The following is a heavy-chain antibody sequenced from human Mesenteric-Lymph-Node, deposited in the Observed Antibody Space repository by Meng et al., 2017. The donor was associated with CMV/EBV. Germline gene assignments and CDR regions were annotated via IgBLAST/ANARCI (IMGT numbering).Heavy chain of an antibody. Sequence: SVKVSCKASGYTFTGYYMHWVRQAPGQGLEWMGGIIPIFGTANYAQKFQGRVTITADKSTSTAYMELSSLRSEDTAVYYCARGRYFRTNYGMDVWGQGTTVTVSS. V-gene: IGHV1-69*06. J-gene: IGHJ6*02. CDR2: IIPIFGTA. CDR3: ARGRYFRTNYGMDV. CDR1: GYTFTGYY. D-gene: IGHD3-9*01.